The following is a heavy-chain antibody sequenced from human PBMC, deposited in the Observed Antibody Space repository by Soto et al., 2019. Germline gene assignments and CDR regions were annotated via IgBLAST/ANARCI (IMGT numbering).Heavy chain of an antibody. D-gene: IGHD5-18*01. CDR1: GFIFTSHG. CDR3: AKDRKYSLNYFDY. Sequence: QVPLVASGGGVVQPGRSLRLSCAASGFIFTSHGMDWVRQAPGKGLEWVAFISYDGNNQYYADSVKGRFTISRDNSKNTLFLQMNSLRPDDAAVYYCAKDRKYSLNYFDYWGQGTLVTVSS. V-gene: IGHV3-30*18. CDR2: ISYDGNNQ. J-gene: IGHJ4*02.